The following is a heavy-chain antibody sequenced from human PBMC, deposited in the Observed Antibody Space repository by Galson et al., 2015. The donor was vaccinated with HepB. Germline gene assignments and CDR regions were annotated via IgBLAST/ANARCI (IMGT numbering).Heavy chain of an antibody. CDR3: ARRGSVLTTVTTYYYYYYYMDV. D-gene: IGHD4-11*01. Sequence: SLRLSCAASGFTFSSYSMNWVRQAPGKGLEWVSYISSSSSTIYYADSVKGRFTISRDNAKNSLYLQMNSLRDEDTAVYYCARRGSVLTTVTTYYYYYYYMDVWGKGTTVTVSS. CDR2: ISSSSSTI. CDR1: GFTFSSYS. J-gene: IGHJ6*03. V-gene: IGHV3-48*02.